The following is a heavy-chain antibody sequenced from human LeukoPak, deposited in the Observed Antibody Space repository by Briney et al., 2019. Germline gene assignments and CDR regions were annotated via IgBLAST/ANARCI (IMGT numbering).Heavy chain of an antibody. Sequence: PGESLKISCKGSGYSFTSYWIGWVRQMPGKGLEWMGIIYPGDSDTRYSPSFQGQVTISADKSISTAYLQWSSLKASDTAMYYCARHTYYYDSSGYYGLYYMDVWGKGTTVTVSS. J-gene: IGHJ6*03. CDR3: ARHTYYYDSSGYYGLYYMDV. CDR1: GYSFTSYW. D-gene: IGHD3-22*01. V-gene: IGHV5-51*01. CDR2: IYPGDSDT.